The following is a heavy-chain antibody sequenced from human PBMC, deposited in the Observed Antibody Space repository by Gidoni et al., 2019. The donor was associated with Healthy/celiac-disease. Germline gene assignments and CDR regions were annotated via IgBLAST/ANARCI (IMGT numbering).Heavy chain of an antibody. J-gene: IGHJ2*01. D-gene: IGHD6-19*01. CDR3: ARDPITAVAGDWYFDL. V-gene: IGHV3-11*06. CDR1: GFTFSAYY. CDR2: ISSSSSYT. Sequence: QVQLVESGGGLVKPGGSLRLSCDASGFTFSAYYMSWIRQAPGKGLEWVSYISSSSSYTNDADSVKGRFTISRDNAKNSLYLQMNSLRAEDTAVYYCARDPITAVAGDWYFDLWGRGTLVTVSS.